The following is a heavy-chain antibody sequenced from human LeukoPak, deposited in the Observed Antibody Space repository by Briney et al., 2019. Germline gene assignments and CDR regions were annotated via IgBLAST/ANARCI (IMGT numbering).Heavy chain of an antibody. CDR2: IYNSGTT. CDR3: ARSTRTYYYDNSGYYYFDN. J-gene: IGHJ4*02. D-gene: IGHD3-22*01. Sequence: SETLSLTCTVSGGSISGFYWSWIRQPAGEGLGWIGRIYNSGTTNYNPSLRSRVIMSLDTSKNQFSLKLSSVTAADTAVYYCARSTRTYYYDNSGYYYFDNWGQGNLVTVSS. V-gene: IGHV4-4*07. CDR1: GGSISGFY.